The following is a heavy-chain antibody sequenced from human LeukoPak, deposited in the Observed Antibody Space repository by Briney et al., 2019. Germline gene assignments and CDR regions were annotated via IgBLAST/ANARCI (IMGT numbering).Heavy chain of an antibody. D-gene: IGHD6-19*01. CDR1: GFTFSSYG. J-gene: IGHJ1*01. V-gene: IGHV3-30*03. Sequence: GRSLRLSCAASGFTFSSYGMHWVRQAPGKGLEWVAVISYDGSNKYYADSVKGRFTIFRDNSKNTLYLQMNSLRAEDTAVYYCARVSAPGIAVAGGEYFQHWGQGTLVTVSS. CDR3: ARVSAPGIAVAGGEYFQH. CDR2: ISYDGSNK.